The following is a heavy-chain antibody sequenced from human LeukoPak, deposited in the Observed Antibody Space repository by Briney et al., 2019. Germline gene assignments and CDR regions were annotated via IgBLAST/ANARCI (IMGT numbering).Heavy chain of an antibody. Sequence: PSETLSLTCTVSGGSISSYYWSWIRQPPGKGLEWIGYIYYSGSTNYNPSLKSRVTISVDTSKNQFSLKLSSVTAADTAVYYCARVQPVLRYFVGWFDPWGQGTLVTVSS. D-gene: IGHD3-9*01. CDR3: ARVQPVLRYFVGWFDP. V-gene: IGHV4-59*01. J-gene: IGHJ5*02. CDR2: IYYSGST. CDR1: GGSISSYY.